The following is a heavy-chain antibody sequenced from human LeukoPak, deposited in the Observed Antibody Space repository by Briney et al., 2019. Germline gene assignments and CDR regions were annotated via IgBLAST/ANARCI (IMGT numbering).Heavy chain of an antibody. V-gene: IGHV4-59*01. D-gene: IGHD1-1*01. CDR2: ISYSGST. CDR1: GGXISSYY. J-gene: IGHJ5*02. Sequence: SETLSLTCTVAGGXISSYYCSWIRQPPGKGLEWIGYISYSGSTNFNPSLKSRVTISVDTSKNQFSLKLSSVTAADTAVYYCAREGTAGTNLNWFDPWGQGILVTVSS. CDR3: AREGTAGTNLNWFDP.